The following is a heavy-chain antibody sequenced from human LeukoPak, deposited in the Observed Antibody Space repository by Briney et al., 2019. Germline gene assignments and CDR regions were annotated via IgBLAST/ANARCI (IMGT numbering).Heavy chain of an antibody. CDR1: GFTFSRSV. J-gene: IGHJ6*04. Sequence: GGSLRLSCAASGFTFSRSVMSWVRQAPGKGLEWVSAISSSGGNTDNADSLKGRFTISRDNSKGTLYLQMNSLRVEDTAVYYCARRTSGAKDVWGKGTTVTVSP. CDR2: ISSSGGNT. CDR3: ARRTSGAKDV. D-gene: IGHD3-16*01. V-gene: IGHV3-23*01.